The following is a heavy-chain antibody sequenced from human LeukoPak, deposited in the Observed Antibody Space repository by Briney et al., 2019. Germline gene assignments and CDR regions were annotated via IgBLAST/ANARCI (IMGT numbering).Heavy chain of an antibody. CDR1: GLIFSRDG. CDR2: ISDDGNIK. J-gene: IGHJ4*02. V-gene: IGHV3-30*03. D-gene: IGHD4-17*01. CDR3: ARAPGGFHGDYSPIAY. Sequence: GRSLRLSCAASGLIFSRDGLHWVRQAPGKGLEWVAVISDDGNIKYYADSVKGRFTISRDNSKNTLFLQMNSLRAEETAMYYCARAPGGFHGDYSPIAYWGQGTLVTVSS.